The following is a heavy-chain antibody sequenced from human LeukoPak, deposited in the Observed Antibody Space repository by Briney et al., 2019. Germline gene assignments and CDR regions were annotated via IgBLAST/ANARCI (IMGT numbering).Heavy chain of an antibody. D-gene: IGHD3-9*01. CDR3: AKCARVDWLPIDY. CDR1: KFTFNNYA. J-gene: IGHJ4*02. V-gene: IGHV3-23*01. Sequence: GGSLRLSCAASKFTFNNYAMSRVRQAPGKGLEWVSGISGSGGSTYYADSVKGRFTISRDNSKNTLYLQMNSLGAEDTAVYYCAKCARVDWLPIDYWGQGTLVTVSS. CDR2: ISGSGGST.